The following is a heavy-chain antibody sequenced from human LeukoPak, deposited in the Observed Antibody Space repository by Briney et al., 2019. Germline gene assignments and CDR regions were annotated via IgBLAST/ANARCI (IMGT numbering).Heavy chain of an antibody. CDR1: GFTFSNSA. Sequence: GGSLRLSCAASGFTFSNSAMHWVRQAPGKGLEWVAVISSDGSNEYYADSVKGRFTISRDNSKNTLYLQMNSLRAEDTAVYYCARDLWPEYWGQGTLVTVSS. V-gene: IGHV3-30*14. J-gene: IGHJ4*02. CDR2: ISSDGSNE. CDR3: ARDLWPEY.